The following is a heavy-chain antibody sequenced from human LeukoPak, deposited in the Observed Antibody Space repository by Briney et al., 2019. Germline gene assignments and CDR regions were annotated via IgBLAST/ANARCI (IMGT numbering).Heavy chain of an antibody. J-gene: IGHJ5*02. CDR2: INHSGST. V-gene: IGHV4-34*01. CDR3: ARRRYYYGSGTRFDP. CDR1: GDSIIGYY. D-gene: IGHD3-10*01. Sequence: TSETLSLTCSVSGDSIIGYYWSWIRQPPGKGLEWIGEINHSGSTNYNPSLKSRVTISVDTSKNQFSLKLSSVTAADTAVYYCARRRYYYGSGTRFDPWGQGTLVTVSS.